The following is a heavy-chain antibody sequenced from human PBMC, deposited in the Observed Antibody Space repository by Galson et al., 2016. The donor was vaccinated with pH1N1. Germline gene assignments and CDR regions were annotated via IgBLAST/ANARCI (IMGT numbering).Heavy chain of an antibody. CDR1: GFTFSSYG. J-gene: IGHJ4*02. Sequence: SLRLSCAASGFTFSSYGFHWVRQAPGKGLEWVAVISYDGSNKYYADSVKGRFTISRDNSKNTLYLQMNSLRAEDTAVYYCAKVVRGSSWPSFDYWGQGTLVTGSS. CDR2: ISYDGSNK. CDR3: AKVVRGSSWPSFDY. D-gene: IGHD6-13*01. V-gene: IGHV3-30*18.